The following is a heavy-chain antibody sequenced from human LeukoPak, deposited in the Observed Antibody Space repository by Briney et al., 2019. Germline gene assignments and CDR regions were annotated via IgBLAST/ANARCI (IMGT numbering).Heavy chain of an antibody. D-gene: IGHD2-2*01. CDR1: GFIFDDYT. Sequence: PGGSLRLSCAASGFIFDDYTIHWVRQVPGKGLEWVSVISWDGGSTYFAESVKGRFAMSRDNSKNSLYLQMSSLRTEDTALYYCAKGASRGFYYYMDVWGKGTTVTVSS. V-gene: IGHV3-43*01. CDR3: AKGASRGFYYYMDV. CDR2: ISWDGGST. J-gene: IGHJ6*03.